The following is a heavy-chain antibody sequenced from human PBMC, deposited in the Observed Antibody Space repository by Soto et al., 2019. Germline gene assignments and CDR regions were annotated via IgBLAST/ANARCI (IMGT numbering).Heavy chain of an antibody. CDR2: ISGYNGNT. V-gene: IGHV1-18*01. CDR1: GYTFTNYG. J-gene: IGHJ6*02. CDR3: AREGQAPYYYYGMDG. Sequence: QVQVVQSGDEVKKPGASVKVSCKASGYTFTNYGFSWVRQAPGQGLEWMGWISGYNGNTKYAEKFQGRVTMTTDTSTSTAHMELRSLRSDDAAVYYCAREGQAPYYYYGMDGCGQGTAVTVSS.